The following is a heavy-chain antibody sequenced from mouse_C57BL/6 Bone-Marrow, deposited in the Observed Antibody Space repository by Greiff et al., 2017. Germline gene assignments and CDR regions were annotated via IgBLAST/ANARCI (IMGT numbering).Heavy chain of an antibody. D-gene: IGHD1-2*01. J-gene: IGHJ3*01. CDR1: GYTFTSYG. Sequence: VQLQQSGDELARPGASVKLSCKASGYTFTSYGISWVKQRTGQGLEWIGEIYPRSGNTSYNEKFKGKATLTADKSSSTAYMELRSLTSEDSAVYFCARERIMVYDGPFAYWGQGTLVTVSA. CDR3: ARERIMVYDGPFAY. CDR2: IYPRSGNT. V-gene: IGHV1-81*01.